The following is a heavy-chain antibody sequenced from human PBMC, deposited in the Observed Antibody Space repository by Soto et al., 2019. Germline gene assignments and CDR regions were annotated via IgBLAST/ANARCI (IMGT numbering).Heavy chain of an antibody. D-gene: IGHD4-17*01. CDR3: AKRKSSYGAYDF. J-gene: IGHJ4*02. CDR1: GFNVYSTH. V-gene: IGHV3-66*01. CDR2: IYIDTST. Sequence: EVQLVESGGGLVQPGGSLRLTCAASGFNVYSTHMSWVRQAPGKGLEWVSMIYIDTSTHYADSVKGRFTLSRDDSKNTLYLQISSLRVGDTAVYFCAKRKSSYGAYDFWGQGTLVTVSS.